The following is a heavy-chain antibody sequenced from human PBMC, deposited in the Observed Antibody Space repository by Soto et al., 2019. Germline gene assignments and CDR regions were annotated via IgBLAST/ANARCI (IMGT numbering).Heavy chain of an antibody. V-gene: IGHV4-59*08. Sequence: SETLSLTCTVSGGSISSYYWSWIRQPPGKGLEWIGYIYYSGSTNYNPSLKSRVTISVDTSKNQFSLKLSSVTAADTAVYYCARHEMAHYYYYYMDVWGKGTTVTVSS. CDR1: GGSISSYY. CDR3: ARHEMAHYYYYYMDV. CDR2: IYYSGST. J-gene: IGHJ6*03.